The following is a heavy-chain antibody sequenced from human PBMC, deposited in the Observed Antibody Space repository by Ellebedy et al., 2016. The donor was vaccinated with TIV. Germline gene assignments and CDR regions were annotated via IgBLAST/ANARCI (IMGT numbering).Heavy chain of an antibody. CDR1: GFTFSSYW. CDR2: IKQDGSEK. Sequence: GESLKISCAASGFTFSSYWMTWVRQAPGKGLEWVANIKQDGSEKYYVDSVKGRFTISRDNAKNSLYLQMNSLRAEDTAVYYCARLKMYVSPFYAMDVWGQGTAVTVSS. V-gene: IGHV3-7*03. CDR3: ARLKMYVSPFYAMDV. J-gene: IGHJ6*02. D-gene: IGHD2-8*01.